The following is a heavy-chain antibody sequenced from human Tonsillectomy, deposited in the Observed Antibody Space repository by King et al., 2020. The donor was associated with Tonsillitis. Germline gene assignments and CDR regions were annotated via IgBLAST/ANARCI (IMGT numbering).Heavy chain of an antibody. CDR2: ISDNGGIT. CDR3: TTTAH. V-gene: IGHV3-64D*08. J-gene: IGHJ4*02. Sequence: VQLVESGGGLVRPGGSLRLSCSGSGFTFSDYAMHWVRQAPGKGLEYVSAISDNGGITYHADSAKGSFTISRDNSKNTLYLQMSSLRPEDTAVYYCTTTAHWGQGTLVTVSS. D-gene: IGHD1-14*01. CDR1: GFTFSDYA.